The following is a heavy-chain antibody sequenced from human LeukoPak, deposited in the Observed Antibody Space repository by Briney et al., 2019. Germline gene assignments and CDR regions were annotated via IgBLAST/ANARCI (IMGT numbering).Heavy chain of an antibody. V-gene: IGHV2-5*02. CDR3: AHSGGSGSWYDYYYYCMDV. D-gene: IGHD6-13*01. CDR1: GFSLSTSGVG. J-gene: IGHJ6*02. Sequence: ESGPTLVNPTQTLTLTCAFSGFSLSTSGVGVGWIRQPPGKALEWLALMYWDDDKRYSPSLKSRLTITKDTSKNQVVLTMTNMDPVDTATYYCAHSGGSGSWYDYYYYCMDVWGQGTTVTVSS. CDR2: MYWDDDK.